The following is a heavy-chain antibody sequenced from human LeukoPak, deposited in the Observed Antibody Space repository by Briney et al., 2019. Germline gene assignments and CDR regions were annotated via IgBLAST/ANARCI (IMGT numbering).Heavy chain of an antibody. D-gene: IGHD6-6*01. V-gene: IGHV3-74*01. Sequence: GGSLRLSCAASGFTFSSYWMHWVRQAPGKGLVWVSRINSDGSSTSYADSVKGRFTISRDNAKNTLYLQMNSLRAEDTAVYYCARGGSIAALGLDYWGQGTLVTVSS. CDR1: GFTFSSYW. J-gene: IGHJ4*02. CDR3: ARGGSIAALGLDY. CDR2: INSDGSST.